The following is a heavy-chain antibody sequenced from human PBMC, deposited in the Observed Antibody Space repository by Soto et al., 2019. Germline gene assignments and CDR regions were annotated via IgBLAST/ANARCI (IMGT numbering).Heavy chain of an antibody. CDR3: ARDPFYSGSNLQVGYFDS. J-gene: IGHJ4*02. V-gene: IGHV1-18*01. D-gene: IGHD1-26*01. Sequence: ASVKFSCKASNYSFSSFGISWMRQAPGQGLEWMAWINPSNDNTNYAQGLQGRVTLTSDTSTSTAYVELRSLRSDDTAVYYCARDPFYSGSNLQVGYFDSWGQGTLVTVS. CDR2: INPSNDNT. CDR1: NYSFSSFG.